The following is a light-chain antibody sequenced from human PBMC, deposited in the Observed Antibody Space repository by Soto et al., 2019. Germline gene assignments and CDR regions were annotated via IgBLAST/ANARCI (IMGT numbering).Light chain of an antibody. J-gene: IGKJ4*01. CDR1: QSVNSSY. V-gene: IGKV3-20*01. CDR2: GAS. CDR3: QQYDSSPLT. Sequence: ELVLTQSPCTLPLSPGERATLSCRASQSVNSSYLAWYQQKPGQAPRLLIFGASSRATGIPDRFSGSGSGTDFTLTISRLEPEDFAVYYCQQYDSSPLTFGGGTKVEIK.